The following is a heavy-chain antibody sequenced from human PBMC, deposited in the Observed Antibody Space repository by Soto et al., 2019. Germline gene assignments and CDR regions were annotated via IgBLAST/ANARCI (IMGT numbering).Heavy chain of an antibody. CDR2: IIPIFGTA. Sequence: SVKVSCKASGGTFSSYAISWVRQAPGQGLEWMGGIIPIFGTANYAQKFQGRVTITADESTSTAYMELSSLRSEDTAVYYCARERYYDFWSGYYTGAFFDYWGQGTLVTVSS. D-gene: IGHD3-3*01. CDR1: GGTFSSYA. V-gene: IGHV1-69*13. CDR3: ARERYYDFWSGYYTGAFFDY. J-gene: IGHJ4*02.